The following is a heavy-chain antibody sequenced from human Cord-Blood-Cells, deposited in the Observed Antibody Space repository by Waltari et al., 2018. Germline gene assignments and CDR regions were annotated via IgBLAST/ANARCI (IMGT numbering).Heavy chain of an antibody. V-gene: IGHV3-9*01. J-gene: IGHJ6*02. CDR1: GFTFDDYA. Sequence: EVQLVESGGGLVQPGRSLRLSCAASGFTFDDYAMHWVRQAPGKGLEWVSGISWNIGSLGYADSVKGRFTIARDNAKNSLYLQMNSLRAEDTALYYCATSILTPYYYYGMDVWGQGTTVTVSS. CDR3: ATSILTPYYYYGMDV. D-gene: IGHD3-9*01. CDR2: ISWNIGSL.